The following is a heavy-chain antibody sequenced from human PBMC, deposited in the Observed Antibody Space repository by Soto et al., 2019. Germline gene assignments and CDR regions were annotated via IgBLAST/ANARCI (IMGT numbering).Heavy chain of an antibody. J-gene: IGHJ5*02. CDR2: IYYSGST. D-gene: IGHD2-2*01. V-gene: IGHV4-61*01. CDR1: GGSVSSGSYY. CDR3: ARVIVVVPAASNWFDP. Sequence: SETLSLTCTVSGGSVSSGSYYWSWIRQPPGKGLEWIGYIYYSGSTNYNPSLKSRVTISVDTSKNQFSLKLSSVTAADTAVYYCARVIVVVPAASNWFDPWGQGTLVTVSS.